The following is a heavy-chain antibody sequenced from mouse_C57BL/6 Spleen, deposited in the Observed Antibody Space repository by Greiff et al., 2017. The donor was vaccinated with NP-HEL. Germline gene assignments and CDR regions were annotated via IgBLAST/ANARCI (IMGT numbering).Heavy chain of an antibody. D-gene: IGHD2-4*01. J-gene: IGHJ1*03. Sequence: EVNVVESGGGLVKPGGSLKLSCAASGFTFSSYTMSWVRQTPGKRLEWVATISGGGGSTYYPDSVKGRFTLSRDKAKNTPYLQLRSLRSEDTALSYCARLYGDYDGWYFDVWGTGTTVTVSS. CDR3: ARLYGDYDGWYFDV. CDR1: GFTFSSYT. V-gene: IGHV5-9*01. CDR2: ISGGGGST.